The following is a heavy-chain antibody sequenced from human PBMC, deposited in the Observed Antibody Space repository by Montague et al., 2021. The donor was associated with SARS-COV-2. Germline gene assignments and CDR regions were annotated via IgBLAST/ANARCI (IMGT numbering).Heavy chain of an antibody. CDR3: ARAQTMFGVVITSFDY. D-gene: IGHD3-3*01. CDR1: GGSISSGSYY. Sequence: TLSLTCTVSGGSISSGSYYWGWIRQPPGKGLEWIGYIYYSGSTYYNPSLKSRVTISVDTSKNQFSLKLSSVTAADTAVYYCARAQTMFGVVITSFDYWGQGTLVTVSS. CDR2: IYYSGST. J-gene: IGHJ4*02. V-gene: IGHV4-31*03.